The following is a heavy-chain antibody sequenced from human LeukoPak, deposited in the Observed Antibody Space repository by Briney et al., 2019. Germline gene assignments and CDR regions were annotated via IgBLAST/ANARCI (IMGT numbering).Heavy chain of an antibody. V-gene: IGHV1-2*04. CDR2: INPNSGGT. CDR1: GYTFTGYY. CDR3: ATVRDSIVVVPAAMGWFDP. J-gene: IGHJ5*02. D-gene: IGHD2-2*01. Sequence: ASVKVSCKASGYTFTGYYMHWVRQAPGQGLEWMGWINPNSGGTNYAQKFQGWVTMTRGTSISTAYMELSRLRSDDTAVYYCATVRDSIVVVPAAMGWFDPWGQGTLVTVSS.